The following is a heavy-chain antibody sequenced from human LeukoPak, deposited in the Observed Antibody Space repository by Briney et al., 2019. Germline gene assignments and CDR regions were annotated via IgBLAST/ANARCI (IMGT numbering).Heavy chain of an antibody. D-gene: IGHD2-21*02. Sequence: RPGGSLRLSCAASGFTFSRYGIHWVRQAPGKGLEWLAVISHGSDKFYVDSVKGRFTISKDNSKNTLFLHMNSLRAEDTAVYYCAKDWRNWDNCGGDCLDSWGQGTLVTVSS. J-gene: IGHJ4*02. V-gene: IGHV3-30*18. CDR2: ISHGSDK. CDR3: AKDWRNWDNCGGDCLDS. CDR1: GFTFSRYG.